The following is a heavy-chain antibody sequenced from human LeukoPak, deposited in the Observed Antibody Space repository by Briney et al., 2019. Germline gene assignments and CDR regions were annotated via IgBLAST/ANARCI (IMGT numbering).Heavy chain of an antibody. D-gene: IGHD2-8*01. J-gene: IGHJ4*02. CDR2: ISYDGANE. CDR3: ARDGAFGYCTNGVCYTPFDY. V-gene: IGHV3-30-3*01. Sequence: GGSLRLSCAASGFSFHYYAMHWVRQAPGKGLEWVAVISYDGANEYYADSVKGRSTISRDNSKNTLYMEMSSLRPEDTAVYYCARDGAFGYCTNGVCYTPFDYWGQGTLVTVSS. CDR1: GFSFHYYA.